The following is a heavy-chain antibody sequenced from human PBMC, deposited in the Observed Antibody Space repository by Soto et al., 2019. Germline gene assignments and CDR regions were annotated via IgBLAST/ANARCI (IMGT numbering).Heavy chain of an antibody. V-gene: IGHV4-59*01. CDR1: GGSMSEYF. CDR2: IYYLGST. Sequence: SETLSLTCSVSGGSMSEYFWSWIRQSPGRGPEWIGYIYYLGSTDYNPSLKSRVTISVDTSKRQFSLRLTSVTAADTAVYYCARDWYDGSGSPYPAYWGPGTQVTVSS. CDR3: ARDWYDGSGSPYPAY. J-gene: IGHJ4*02. D-gene: IGHD3-10*01.